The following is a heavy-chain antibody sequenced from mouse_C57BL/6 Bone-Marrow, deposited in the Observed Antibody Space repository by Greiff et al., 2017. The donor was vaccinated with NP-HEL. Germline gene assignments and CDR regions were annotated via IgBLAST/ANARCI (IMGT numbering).Heavy chain of an antibody. CDR3: MGIFTTGAMDY. CDR1: GYTFTSYW. D-gene: IGHD1-1*01. Sequence: EVQLQQSGTVLARPGASVKMSCKTSGYTFTSYWMHWVKQRPGQGLEWIGAIYPGNSDTSYNQKFKGKAKLTAVTSASTAYMELSSLTNEDSAVYYCMGIFTTGAMDYWGQGTSVTVSS. CDR2: IYPGNSDT. J-gene: IGHJ4*01. V-gene: IGHV1-5*01.